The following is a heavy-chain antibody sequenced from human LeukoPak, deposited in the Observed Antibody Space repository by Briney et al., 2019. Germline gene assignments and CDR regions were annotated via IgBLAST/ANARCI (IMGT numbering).Heavy chain of an antibody. CDR1: GGSIRSYY. Sequence: PSGTLSLTCTVSGGSIRSYYWSWIRQPPGKGLEWIGYIFYSGSTYYNPSLKSRVTISVDTSKNQFSLKLSSVTAADTAVYYCARAGYNSGWYGFDYWGQGTLVTVSS. CDR3: ARAGYNSGWYGFDY. J-gene: IGHJ4*02. V-gene: IGHV4-59*01. CDR2: IFYSGST. D-gene: IGHD6-19*01.